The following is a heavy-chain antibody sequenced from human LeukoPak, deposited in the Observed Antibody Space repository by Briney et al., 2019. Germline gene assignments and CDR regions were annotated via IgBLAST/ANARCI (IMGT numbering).Heavy chain of an antibody. CDR3: ARERSGYYSA. J-gene: IGHJ4*02. CDR1: GGSVSSGSCY. D-gene: IGHD3-22*01. V-gene: IGHV4-61*01. CDR2: IYYSGST. Sequence: SETLSLTCSVSGGSVSSGSCYWSWIRQPPGKGLEWIGYIYYSGSTNYNPSLKSRVTISVDTSKNQFSLKLSSVTAADTAVYYCARERSGYYSAWGQGTLVTVSS.